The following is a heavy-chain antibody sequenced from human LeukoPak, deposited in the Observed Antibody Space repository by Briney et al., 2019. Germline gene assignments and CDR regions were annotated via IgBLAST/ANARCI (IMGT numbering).Heavy chain of an antibody. CDR3: ARDLGSGWYLFDN. Sequence: ASVKVSSKPRGYIFTGYHIHWVRQAPGQGLEWMGWINPNRGNTKYTQKFQGRVTITRDTSNSTVYMELSRLTSDDTALYYCARDLGSGWYLFDNWGQGTLVTVSS. CDR1: GYIFTGYH. V-gene: IGHV1-2*02. J-gene: IGHJ4*02. CDR2: INPNRGNT. D-gene: IGHD6-19*01.